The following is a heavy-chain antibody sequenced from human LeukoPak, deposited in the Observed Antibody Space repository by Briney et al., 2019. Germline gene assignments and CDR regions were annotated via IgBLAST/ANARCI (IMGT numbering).Heavy chain of an antibody. CDR1: GGSISSYY. CDR3: ARDRYSSGWYDGNNNWFDP. Sequence: SETLSLTCTVSGGSISSYYWSWIRQPPGKGLEWIGYIYYSGSTNYNPSLKSRVTISVDTSKNQFSLKLSSVTAADTAVYYCARDRYSSGWYDGNNNWFDPWGQGTLVTVSS. D-gene: IGHD6-19*01. J-gene: IGHJ5*02. V-gene: IGHV4-59*01. CDR2: IYYSGST.